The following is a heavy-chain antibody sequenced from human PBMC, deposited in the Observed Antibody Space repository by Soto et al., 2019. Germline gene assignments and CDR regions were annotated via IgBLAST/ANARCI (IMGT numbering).Heavy chain of an antibody. Sequence: EVQLVESGGGLVQPGGSLRLSCAASGFTFSSYWMSWVRQAPGKGLEWVANIKQDGSEKYYVDSVKGRFTISRDNAKNSLYLKMNSLRAEDTAVYCCASGRSVLAIWGQGTMVTVSS. CDR2: IKQDGSEK. CDR3: ASGRSVLAI. D-gene: IGHD3-3*02. CDR1: GFTFSSYW. V-gene: IGHV3-7*01. J-gene: IGHJ3*02.